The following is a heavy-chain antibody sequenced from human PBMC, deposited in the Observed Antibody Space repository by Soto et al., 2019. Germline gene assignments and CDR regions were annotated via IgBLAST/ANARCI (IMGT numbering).Heavy chain of an antibody. V-gene: IGHV3-33*01. CDR2: IWYDGSNK. CDR3: ARDRIQLWETGAFDI. D-gene: IGHD5-18*01. J-gene: IGHJ3*02. CDR1: GFTFSSYG. Sequence: GGSLRLSCAASGFTFSSYGMHWVRQAPGKGLEWVAVIWYDGSNKYYADSVKGRFTISRDNSKNTLYLQMNSLRAEDTAVYYCARDRIQLWETGAFDIWGQGTMVTVSS.